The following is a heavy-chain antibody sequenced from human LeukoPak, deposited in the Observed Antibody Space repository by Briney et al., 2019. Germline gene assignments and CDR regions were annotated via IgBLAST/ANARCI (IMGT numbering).Heavy chain of an antibody. CDR1: GFTFSTYS. V-gene: IGHV3-21*04. J-gene: IGHJ6*03. Sequence: PGGSLRLSCAASGFTFSTYSMNWVRQAPGKGLEWVSSISSGSSFIYYADSVKGRFTISRDNAKNSLFLQMNSLRAEDTAVYYCARVPDYYDSSGYYMDVWGKGTTVTVSS. CDR2: ISSGSSFI. CDR3: ARVPDYYDSSGYYMDV. D-gene: IGHD3-22*01.